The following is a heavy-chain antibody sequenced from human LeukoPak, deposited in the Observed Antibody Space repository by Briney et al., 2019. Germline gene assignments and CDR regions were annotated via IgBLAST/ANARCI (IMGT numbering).Heavy chain of an antibody. D-gene: IGHD3-3*01. Sequence: SVKVSCKASGGTFSSYAISWVRQAPGQGLEWMGGIIPIFGTANYAQKFQGRVTITADKSTSTAYMELSSLRSEDTAVYYCARDTNFWSGYYLRSAFDIWGQGTMVTVSS. J-gene: IGHJ3*02. CDR1: GGTFSSYA. CDR3: ARDTNFWSGYYLRSAFDI. CDR2: IIPIFGTA. V-gene: IGHV1-69*06.